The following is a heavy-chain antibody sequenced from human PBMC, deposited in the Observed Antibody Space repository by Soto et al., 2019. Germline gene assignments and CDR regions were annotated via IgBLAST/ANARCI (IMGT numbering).Heavy chain of an antibody. D-gene: IGHD6-13*01. J-gene: IGHJ5*02. V-gene: IGHV1-18*01. CDR2: ISAYNGNT. CDR1: GYTFTSYG. Sequence: QVQLVQSGAEVKKPGASVKVSCKASGYTFTSYGISWVRQAPGQGLEWMGWISAYNGNTNYAQKLQGRVTMTTDTSKSTAYMELRSLRSDDTAVYYCARTGLTIAAHNKWPTRGPWGQGTLVTVSS. CDR3: ARTGLTIAAHNKWPTRGP.